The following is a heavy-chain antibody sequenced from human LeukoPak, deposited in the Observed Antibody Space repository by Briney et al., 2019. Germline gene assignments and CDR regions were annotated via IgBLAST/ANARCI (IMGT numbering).Heavy chain of an antibody. V-gene: IGHV4-38-2*01. CDR1: DYSISSGYS. J-gene: IGHJ3*02. CDR3: AKTDYSDYGAFNI. Sequence: PSETLSLTCAVRDYSISSGYSWGWVRQPPGKGLEWIANFYLGGTTYYNPSLKSRVTISLGTSNNHFSLKLSSVTASDTAVYWCAKTDYSDYGAFNIWGQGTMVTVSS. D-gene: IGHD4-11*01. CDR2: FYLGGTT.